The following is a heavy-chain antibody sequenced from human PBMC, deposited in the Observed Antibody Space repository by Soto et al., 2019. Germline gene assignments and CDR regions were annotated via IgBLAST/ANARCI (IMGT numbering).Heavy chain of an antibody. CDR3: TRDPRITDF. D-gene: IGHD3-16*01. Sequence: QVRLVESGGGLVKPEGSLTLSCAASGFSLREYYMTWIRQAPGKGLELLSYINPGGDVIKYVDSVKGRFTISRDNAKNSLYLHMNNLRAEDTAVYYCTRDPRITDFWGQGTLVTVSS. CDR2: INPGGDVI. CDR1: GFSLREYY. V-gene: IGHV3-11*01. J-gene: IGHJ4*02.